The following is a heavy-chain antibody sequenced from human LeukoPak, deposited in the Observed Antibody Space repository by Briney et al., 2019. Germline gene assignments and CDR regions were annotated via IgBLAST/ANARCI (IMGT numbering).Heavy chain of an antibody. CDR3: ARDWDY. CDR2: MNTTGST. J-gene: IGHJ4*02. Sequence: PSETLSLTCTVSGDSISIGSYYWSWLRQPAGKGLEWIGHMNTTGSTKYNPSLKSRVTISVDTSNNHFSLKVSSVTAADTAVYYCARDWDYWGQGTLVTVSS. CDR1: GDSISIGSYY. V-gene: IGHV4-61*09.